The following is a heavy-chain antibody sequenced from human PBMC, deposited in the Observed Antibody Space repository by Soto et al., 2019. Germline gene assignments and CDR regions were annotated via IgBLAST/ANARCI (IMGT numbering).Heavy chain of an antibody. V-gene: IGHV3-11*01. CDR2: ISSSGSTI. CDR3: ARERYSGYDCREYYFDY. CDR1: GFTFSDYY. Sequence: QVQLVESGGGLVKPGGSLRLSCAASGFTFSDYYMSWIRQAPGKGLEWVSYISSSGSTINYADSVKGRFTISRDNAKNSLYLEMNSLRAEDTAVYYCARERYSGYDCREYYFDYWGQGTLVTVSS. J-gene: IGHJ4*02. D-gene: IGHD5-12*01.